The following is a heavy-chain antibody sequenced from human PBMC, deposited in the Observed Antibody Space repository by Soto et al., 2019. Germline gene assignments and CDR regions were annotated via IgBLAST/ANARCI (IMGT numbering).Heavy chain of an antibody. D-gene: IGHD3-10*01. CDR1: GFTFSSYA. J-gene: IGHJ6*02. Sequence: PGGSLRLSCAASGFTFSSYAMSWVRQAPGKGLEWVSAISGSGGSTYYADSVKGRFTISRDNSKNTLYLQMNSLRAEDTAIYYCAKDWVRGMRAYYYYGMDVWGQGTTVTVSS. CDR3: AKDWVRGMRAYYYYGMDV. V-gene: IGHV3-23*01. CDR2: ISGSGGST.